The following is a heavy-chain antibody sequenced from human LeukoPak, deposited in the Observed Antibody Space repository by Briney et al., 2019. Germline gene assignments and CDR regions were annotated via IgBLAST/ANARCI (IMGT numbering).Heavy chain of an antibody. CDR1: GYTFTGYY. CDR3: ARDSKWELLRWNWFDP. V-gene: IGHV1-2*02. J-gene: IGHJ5*02. CDR2: INPNSGGT. Sequence: ASVKVSCKASGYTFTGYYMHWVRQAPGQGLEWMGWINPNSGGTNYAQKLQGRVTMTTDTSTSTAYMELRSLRSDDTAVYYCARDSKWELLRWNWFDPWGQGTLVTVSS. D-gene: IGHD1-26*01.